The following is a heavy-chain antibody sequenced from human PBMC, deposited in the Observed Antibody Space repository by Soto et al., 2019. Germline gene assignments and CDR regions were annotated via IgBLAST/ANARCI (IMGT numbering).Heavy chain of an antibody. CDR2: IWYDGSNT. V-gene: IGHV3-33*01. J-gene: IGHJ4*02. Sequence: PGGSLRLSCAASGFTFSRFGMHWVRQLPGKGLEWVAIIWYDGSNTYYIDSVKGRFTISRDNSKNSAFLQMNSLRVEDTAVYYCARDQGTSIAVPGYFDYWGQGTLVTVSS. D-gene: IGHD6-19*01. CDR1: GFTFSRFG. CDR3: ARDQGTSIAVPGYFDY.